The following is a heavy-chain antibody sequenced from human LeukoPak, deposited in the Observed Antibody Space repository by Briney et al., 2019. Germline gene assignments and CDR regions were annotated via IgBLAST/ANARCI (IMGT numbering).Heavy chain of an antibody. J-gene: IGHJ6*02. CDR1: GFTFSSYS. CDR3: ARVHIDMSITIFGVVIPNYYYGMDV. V-gene: IGHV3-21*01. CDR2: ISSSSSYI. D-gene: IGHD3-3*01. Sequence: GGSLRLSCAASGFTFSSYSMNWVRQAPGKGLEWVSSISSSSSYIYYADSVKGRFTISRDNAKNSLYLQMNSLRAEDTAVYYCARVHIDMSITIFGVVIPNYYYGMDVWGHGTTVTVSS.